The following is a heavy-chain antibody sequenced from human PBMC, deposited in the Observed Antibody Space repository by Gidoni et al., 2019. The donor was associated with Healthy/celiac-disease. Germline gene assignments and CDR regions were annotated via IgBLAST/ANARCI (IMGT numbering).Heavy chain of an antibody. J-gene: IGHJ4*02. Sequence: EVQLVESGGGLVQPGRSLRLSCTASGFTFGDYAMSWFRQAPGKGLEWVGFIRSKAYGGTTEYAASVKGRFTISRDDFKSIAYLQMNSLKTEDTAVYYCTRGGGYSGYDEEYYFDYWGQGTLVTVSS. D-gene: IGHD5-12*01. CDR1: GFTFGDYA. V-gene: IGHV3-49*03. CDR2: IRSKAYGGTT. CDR3: TRGGGYSGYDEEYYFDY.